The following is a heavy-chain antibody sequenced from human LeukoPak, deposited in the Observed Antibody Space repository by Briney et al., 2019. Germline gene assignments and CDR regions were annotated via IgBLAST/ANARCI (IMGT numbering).Heavy chain of an antibody. J-gene: IGHJ5*02. D-gene: IGHD3-10*01. CDR1: GFTLSSYW. V-gene: IGHV3-7*01. Sequence: GGSLRLSCAASGFTLSSYWMSWVRQAPGKGLEWVANIKEDGGEKYYVDSVKGRFTISRDNARNSLYLQMNSLRVEDTAVYYCARPLMYYYGSETYFWFDPWGQGTLVTVSS. CDR3: ARPLMYYYGSETYFWFDP. CDR2: IKEDGGEK.